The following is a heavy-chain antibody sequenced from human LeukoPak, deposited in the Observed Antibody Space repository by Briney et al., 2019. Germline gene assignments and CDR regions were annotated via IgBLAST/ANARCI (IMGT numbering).Heavy chain of an antibody. V-gene: IGHV3-30*18. J-gene: IGHJ6*03. CDR1: GFTFSSYG. Sequence: TGRSLRLSCAASGFTFSSYGMHWVRQAPGKGLEWVAVIWYGGSNKYYADSVKGRFTISRDNSKNTLYLQMNSLRAEDTAVYYCAKCSGSDPDYYYYMDVWGKGTTVTVSS. CDR3: AKCSGSDPDYYYYMDV. CDR2: IWYGGSNK. D-gene: IGHD1-26*01.